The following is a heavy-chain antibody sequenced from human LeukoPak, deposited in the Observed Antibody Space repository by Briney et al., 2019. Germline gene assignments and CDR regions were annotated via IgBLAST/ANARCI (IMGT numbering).Heavy chain of an antibody. CDR2: IHYSGST. V-gene: IGHV4-59*01. CDR3: ARTTDSYYYYGMDV. Sequence: PSETLSLTCTVSGGYIGSYYWSWIRQPPGKGLEWIAYIHYSGSTNYNPSLKSRVTISVDTSKNQFSLILSSVTAADTAMYYCARTTDSYYYYGMDVWGQGTTVTVSS. CDR1: GGYIGSYY. D-gene: IGHD4-11*01. J-gene: IGHJ6*02.